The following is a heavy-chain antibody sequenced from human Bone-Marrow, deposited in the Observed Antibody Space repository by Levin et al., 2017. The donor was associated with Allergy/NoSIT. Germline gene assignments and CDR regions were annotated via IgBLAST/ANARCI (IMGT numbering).Heavy chain of an antibody. CDR1: GFTFSSYG. V-gene: IGHV3-30*18. J-gene: IGHJ4*02. Sequence: GGSLRLSCAASGFTFSSYGMHWVRQAPGKGLEWVAVISYDGSNKYYADSVKGRFTISRDNSKNTLYLQMNSLRAEDTAVYYCAKEGARYDFWSGYYKYWGQGTLVTVSS. CDR2: ISYDGSNK. D-gene: IGHD3-3*01. CDR3: AKEGARYDFWSGYYKY.